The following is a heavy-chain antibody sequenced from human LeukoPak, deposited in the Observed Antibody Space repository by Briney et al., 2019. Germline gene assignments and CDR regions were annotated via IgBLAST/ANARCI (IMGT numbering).Heavy chain of an antibody. CDR2: INPSGGST. CDR1: GYTFTSYY. D-gene: IGHD2-2*01. Sequence: ASVKVSSKASGYTFTSYYMHWVRQAPGQGLEWMGIINPSGGSTSYAQKFQGRVTMTRDTSTSTVYMELSSLRSEDTAVYYCARAVPQYQLLLSWFDPWGQGTLVTVSS. CDR3: ARAVPQYQLLLSWFDP. V-gene: IGHV1-46*03. J-gene: IGHJ5*02.